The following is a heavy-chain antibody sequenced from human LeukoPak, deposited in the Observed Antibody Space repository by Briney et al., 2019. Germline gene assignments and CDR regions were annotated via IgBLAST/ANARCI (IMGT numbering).Heavy chain of an antibody. CDR2: INPNSDGT. Sequence: ASVKVSCKASGYTFTGYYMHWVRQAPGQGLEWMGWINPNSDGTKYAQKFQGRVTMTRDTSISTAYLELSRLTSDDTAVYYCARDRVAATGNWFDPWGQGTLVTVSS. CDR3: ARDRVAATGNWFDP. V-gene: IGHV1-2*02. J-gene: IGHJ5*02. D-gene: IGHD2-15*01. CDR1: GYTFTGYY.